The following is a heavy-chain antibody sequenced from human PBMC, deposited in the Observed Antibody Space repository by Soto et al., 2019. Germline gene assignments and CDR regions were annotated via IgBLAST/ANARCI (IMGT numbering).Heavy chain of an antibody. Sequence: PGGSLRLSCAASGFTVSSNYMSWVRQAPGKGLEWVSVIYSGGSTYYADSVKGRFTISRDNSKNTLYLQMNSLRAEDTAVYYCARTDYDILTGFYVYDYYYDYIDVRAQRTSVPGS. D-gene: IGHD3-9*01. CDR3: ARTDYDILTGFYVYDYYYDYIDV. CDR2: IYSGGST. CDR1: GFTVSSNY. J-gene: IGHJ6*03. V-gene: IGHV3-66*01.